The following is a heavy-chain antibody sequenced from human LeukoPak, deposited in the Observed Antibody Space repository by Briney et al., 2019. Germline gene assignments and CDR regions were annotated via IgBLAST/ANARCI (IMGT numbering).Heavy chain of an antibody. D-gene: IGHD6-25*01. CDR3: AREVRVSGYFEY. Sequence: SETLSLTCTVSGGSISSSSYYWGWIRQPPGKGLEWIGSIYYSGSTYYNPSLKSRVTISVDTSKNQFSLRLSSVTAEDTAVYYCAREVRVSGYFEYWGQGILVTVSS. CDR2: IYYSGST. J-gene: IGHJ4*02. V-gene: IGHV4-39*07. CDR1: GGSISSSSYY.